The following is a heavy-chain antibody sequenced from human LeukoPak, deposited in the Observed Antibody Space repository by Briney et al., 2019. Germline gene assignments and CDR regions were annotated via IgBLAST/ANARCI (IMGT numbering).Heavy chain of an antibody. CDR1: GGSFSGYY. V-gene: IGHV4-34*01. J-gene: IGHJ3*02. CDR3: ARVLSSGYLERDDFDI. D-gene: IGHD3-22*01. Sequence: PSETLSLTRAVYGGSFSGYYWSWIRQPPGKGLEWIGEINHSGSTNYNPSLTSRVTMSVDTSTNQFSLKRSSVTAPHTSVYFCARVLSSGYLERDDFDIWGEGTMVTVSS. CDR2: INHSGST.